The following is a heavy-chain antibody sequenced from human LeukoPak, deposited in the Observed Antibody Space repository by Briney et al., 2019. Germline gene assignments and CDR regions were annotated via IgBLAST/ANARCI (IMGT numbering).Heavy chain of an antibody. CDR3: ARSGRLGYYYYMDV. CDR2: IIPIFGTA. Sequence: SVKVSCKASGGTFSIYAISWVRQAPGQGLEWMGGIIPIFGTANYAQKFQGRVTITADKSTSTAYMELSSLRSEDTAVYYCARSGRLGYYYYMDVWGKGTTVTISS. D-gene: IGHD2-15*01. CDR1: GGTFSIYA. V-gene: IGHV1-69*06. J-gene: IGHJ6*03.